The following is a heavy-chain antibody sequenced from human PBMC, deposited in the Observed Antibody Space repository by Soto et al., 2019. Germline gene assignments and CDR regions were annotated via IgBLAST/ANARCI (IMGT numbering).Heavy chain of an antibody. D-gene: IGHD2-2*01. J-gene: IGHJ6*02. CDR3: ARGVDCSSTSCYRYYYYGMDG. CDR1: GYTFTSYG. V-gene: IGHV1-18*01. Sequence: GASVKVSCKASGYTFTSYGISWVRQAPGQGLEWMGWISAYNGNTNYAQKLQGRVTMTTDTSTSTAYMELRSLRSDDTAVYYCARGVDCSSTSCYRYYYYGMDGWGQGNTVTFSS. CDR2: ISAYNGNT.